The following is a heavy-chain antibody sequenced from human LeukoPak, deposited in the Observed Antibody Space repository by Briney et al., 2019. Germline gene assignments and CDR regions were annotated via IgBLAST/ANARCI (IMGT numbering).Heavy chain of an antibody. J-gene: IGHJ3*02. CDR1: GSTFTGYY. CDR2: INPNSGGT. D-gene: IGHD3-9*01. V-gene: IGHV1-2*04. CDR3: ARGEDILTGYDAFDI. Sequence: ASVKVSCKASGSTFTGYYMHWVRQAPGQGLEWMGWINPNSGGTNYAQKFQGWVTMTRDTCISAAYMELSRLRSDDTAVYYCARGEDILTGYDAFDIWGQGTMVTVSS.